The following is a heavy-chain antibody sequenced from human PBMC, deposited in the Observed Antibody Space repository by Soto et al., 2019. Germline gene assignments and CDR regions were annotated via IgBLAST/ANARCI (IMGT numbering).Heavy chain of an antibody. Sequence: SLTCTVSGGSVSSGSYYWSWIRQPPGKGLEWIGYIYYSGSTNYNPSLKSRVTISVDTSKNQFSLKLSSVTAADTAVYYCASGYYDYWGQGTLVTVSS. CDR2: IYYSGST. V-gene: IGHV4-61*01. CDR3: ASGYYDY. J-gene: IGHJ4*02. D-gene: IGHD3-22*01. CDR1: GGSVSSGSYY.